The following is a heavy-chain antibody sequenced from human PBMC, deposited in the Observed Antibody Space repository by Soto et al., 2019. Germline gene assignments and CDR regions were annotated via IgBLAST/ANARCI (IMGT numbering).Heavy chain of an antibody. Sequence: SETLSLTCAVYGGSFSGYYWSWIRQPPGKGLEWIGEINHSGSTNYNPSLKSRVTISVDTSKNQFSLKLSSVTAADTAVYYCARLYQLPDYYYYYGMDVWGQGTTVTVS. V-gene: IGHV4-34*01. CDR1: GGSFSGYY. D-gene: IGHD2-2*01. J-gene: IGHJ6*02. CDR3: ARLYQLPDYYYYYGMDV. CDR2: INHSGST.